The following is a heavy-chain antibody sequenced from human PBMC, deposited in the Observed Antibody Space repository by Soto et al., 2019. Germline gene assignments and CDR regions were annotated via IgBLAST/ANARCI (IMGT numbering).Heavy chain of an antibody. V-gene: IGHV3-48*03. D-gene: IGHD6-13*01. CDR2: ISSSGSTI. CDR3: ARSEAAVYYGMDV. Sequence: EVQLVESGGGLVQPGGSLRLSCAASGFTFSSYEMNWVRQAPGKGLEWVSYISSSGSTIYYADSVKGRFTISRDNAKNSLYLQMNSLRAEDTAVYYCARSEAAVYYGMDVWGQGTTVTVSS. CDR1: GFTFSSYE. J-gene: IGHJ6*02.